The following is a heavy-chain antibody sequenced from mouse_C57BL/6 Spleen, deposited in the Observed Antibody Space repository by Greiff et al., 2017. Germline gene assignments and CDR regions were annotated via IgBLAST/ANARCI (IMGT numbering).Heavy chain of an antibody. CDR3: ARRETHDYFGY. D-gene: IGHD2-3*01. Sequence: VQLQQSGPELVKPGASVKISCKASGYAFSSSWMNWVKQRPGKGLEWIGRIYPGDGDTNYNGKFKGKATLTADKSSSTAYMQLSSLTSEDSAVYFCARRETHDYFGYWGQGTTLTVSS. CDR1: GYAFSSSW. J-gene: IGHJ2*01. V-gene: IGHV1-82*01. CDR2: IYPGDGDT.